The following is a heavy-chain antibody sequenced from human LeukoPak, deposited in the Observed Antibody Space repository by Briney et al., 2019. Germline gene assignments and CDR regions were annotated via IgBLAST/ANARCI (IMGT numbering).Heavy chain of an antibody. D-gene: IGHD6-25*01. Sequence: SGTLFLTCGVSGGSISNTNWWTWVRQPPGKGLEWIGEVNLQGSTNYSPSLKSRVAISVDKSENHISLKLTSVTAADTAVYYCAREGGPYRPLDYSGQGTLVTVAS. J-gene: IGHJ4*02. V-gene: IGHV4-4*02. CDR2: VNLQGST. CDR3: AREGGPYRPLDY. CDR1: GGSISNTNW.